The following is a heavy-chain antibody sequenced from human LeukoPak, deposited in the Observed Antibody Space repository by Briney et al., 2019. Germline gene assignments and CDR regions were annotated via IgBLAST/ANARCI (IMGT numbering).Heavy chain of an antibody. Sequence: ASVKVSCKASGYTFTGYYMHWVRQAPGQGLEWMGWINPNSGGTNYAQKFQGRVTMTRDTSISTAYMELSRLRSNDTAVYYCARYCDSSGYPFDYWGQGTLVTVSS. CDR1: GYTFTGYY. CDR3: ARYCDSSGYPFDY. V-gene: IGHV1-2*02. J-gene: IGHJ4*02. D-gene: IGHD3-22*01. CDR2: INPNSGGT.